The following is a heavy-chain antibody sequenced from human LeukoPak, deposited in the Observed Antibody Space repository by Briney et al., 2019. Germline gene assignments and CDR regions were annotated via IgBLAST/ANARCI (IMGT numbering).Heavy chain of an antibody. D-gene: IGHD6-13*01. CDR1: GGSFSGYY. CDR3: ARTSAAGGSFDY. Sequence: SETLSLTCAVYGGSFSGYYWSWIRQPPGKGLEWIGEINHSGSTNYNPSLKSRVTISVDTSKNQFSLTLSSVTAADTAVYYCARTSAAGGSFDYWGQGTLVTVSS. CDR2: INHSGST. J-gene: IGHJ4*02. V-gene: IGHV4-34*01.